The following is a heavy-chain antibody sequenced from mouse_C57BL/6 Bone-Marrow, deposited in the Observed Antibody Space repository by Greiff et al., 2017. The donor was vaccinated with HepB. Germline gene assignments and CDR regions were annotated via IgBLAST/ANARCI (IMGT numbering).Heavy chain of an antibody. CDR3: ARIYYYGSSYPWFAY. Sequence: EVKLQESGPELVKPGASVKMSCKASGYTFTDYNMHWVKQSHGKSLEWIGYINPNNGGTSYNQKFKGKATLTVNKSSSTAYMELRSLTSEDSAVYYCARIYYYGSSYPWFAYWGQGTLVTVSA. D-gene: IGHD1-1*01. J-gene: IGHJ3*01. V-gene: IGHV1-22*01. CDR2: INPNNGGT. CDR1: GYTFTDYN.